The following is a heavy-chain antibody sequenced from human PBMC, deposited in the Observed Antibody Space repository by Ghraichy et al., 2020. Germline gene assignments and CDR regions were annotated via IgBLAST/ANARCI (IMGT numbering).Heavy chain of an antibody. D-gene: IGHD3-22*01. Sequence: SQTLSLTCTVSGGSISSSSYYWGWIRQPPGKGLEWIGSIYYSGSTYYNPSLKSRVTISVDTSKNQFSLKLSSVTAADTAVYYCASGAYDSRGGGFDYWGQGTLVTVSS. J-gene: IGHJ4*02. CDR3: ASGAYDSRGGGFDY. V-gene: IGHV4-39*01. CDR2: IYYSGST. CDR1: GGSISSSSYY.